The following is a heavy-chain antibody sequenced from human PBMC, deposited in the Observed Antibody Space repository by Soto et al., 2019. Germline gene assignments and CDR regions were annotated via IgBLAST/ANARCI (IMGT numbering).Heavy chain of an antibody. D-gene: IGHD6-19*01. Sequence: GGSLRLSCAASGFTFSSYAMSWVRQAPGKGLEWVSAISGSGGSTYYADSVKGRFTISRENSKNTLYLQMNSLRAEDTAVYYCAKSALKVAVAGRFYYFDYWGQGTLVTVSS. CDR3: AKSALKVAVAGRFYYFDY. CDR1: GFTFSSYA. V-gene: IGHV3-23*01. CDR2: ISGSGGST. J-gene: IGHJ4*02.